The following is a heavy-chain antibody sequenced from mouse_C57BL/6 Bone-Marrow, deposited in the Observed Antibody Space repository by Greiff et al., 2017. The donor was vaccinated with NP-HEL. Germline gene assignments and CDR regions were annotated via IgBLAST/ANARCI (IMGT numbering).Heavy chain of an antibody. J-gene: IGHJ1*03. D-gene: IGHD1-1*01. Sequence: QVHVKQPGAELVRPGSSVKLSCKASGYTFTSYWMHWVKQRPIQGLEWIGNIDPSDSETHYNQKFKDKATLTVDKSSSTAYMQLSSLTSEDSAVYYCARLSFSYYGSSYDWYFDVWGTGTTVTVSS. CDR1: GYTFTSYW. V-gene: IGHV1-52*01. CDR2: IDPSDSET. CDR3: ARLSFSYYGSSYDWYFDV.